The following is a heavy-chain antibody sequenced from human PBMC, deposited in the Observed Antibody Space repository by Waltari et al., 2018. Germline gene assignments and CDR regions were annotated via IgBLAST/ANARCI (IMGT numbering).Heavy chain of an antibody. CDR3: ARGKSSGRDY. Sequence: QVQLVESGGGVVQPGRSLRLSCAASGLPFSSYAMHWVRQAPGKGLELVAVISYDGSNKYYADSVKGRFTISRDNSKNTLYLQMNSLRAEDTAVYYCARGKSSGRDYWGQGTLVTVSS. CDR2: ISYDGSNK. V-gene: IGHV3-30*01. D-gene: IGHD6-19*01. CDR1: GLPFSSYA. J-gene: IGHJ4*02.